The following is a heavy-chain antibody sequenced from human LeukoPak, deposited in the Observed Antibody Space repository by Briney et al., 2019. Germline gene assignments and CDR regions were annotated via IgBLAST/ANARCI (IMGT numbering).Heavy chain of an antibody. Sequence: ASVKVSCRASGYTFTNYGVNWVRQAPGQGLEWMGWINTNTRSPTYAQGFTGRFVFSLDTSLSTAYLQISSLKAEDTAVYYCARDKYQLPYEIDYWGQGTLVTVSS. D-gene: IGHD2-2*01. J-gene: IGHJ4*02. CDR1: GYTFTNYG. V-gene: IGHV7-4-1*02. CDR2: INTNTRSP. CDR3: ARDKYQLPYEIDY.